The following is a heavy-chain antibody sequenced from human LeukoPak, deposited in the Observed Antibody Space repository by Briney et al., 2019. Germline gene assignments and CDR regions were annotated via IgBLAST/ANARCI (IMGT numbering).Heavy chain of an antibody. V-gene: IGHV1-69*01. J-gene: IGHJ4*02. Sequence: ASVKVSCKASGGTLSSYAISWVRQAPGQGLEWMGGIIPIFGTANYAQKFQGRVTITADESTSTAYMELSSLRSEDTAVYYCAREGNYYGSGSYYDYWGQGTLVTVSS. CDR3: AREGNYYGSGSYYDY. CDR1: GGTLSSYA. D-gene: IGHD3-10*01. CDR2: IIPIFGTA.